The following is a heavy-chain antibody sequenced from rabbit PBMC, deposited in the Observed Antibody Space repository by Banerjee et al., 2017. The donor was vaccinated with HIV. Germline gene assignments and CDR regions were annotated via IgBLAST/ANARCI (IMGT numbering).Heavy chain of an antibody. Sequence: QEQLEESGGDLVKPGASLTLTCIASGVSFSGSSYMCWVRQAPGKGLEWIACIAGGSSAFTYSATWAKGRFTISKTSSTTVTLQMTSLTVADTATYFCARFYAGYGDFGYAAMWGQGTLVTVS. CDR3: ARFYAGYGDFGYAAM. J-gene: IGHJ3*01. V-gene: IGHV1S45*01. D-gene: IGHD7-1*01. CDR1: GVSFSGSSY. CDR2: IAGGSSAFT.